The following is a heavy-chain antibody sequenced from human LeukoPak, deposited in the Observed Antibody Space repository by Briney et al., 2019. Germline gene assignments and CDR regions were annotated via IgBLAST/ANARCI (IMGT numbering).Heavy chain of an antibody. Sequence: GGSLRLSCAASAFAFNSHAMSWLRKAPGEGLVWVSGVSGGGHSTYYADSVKGRFSISRDDSKTTLYLEMNSLRDEDTAIYYCAKGRYYSDTSGWYPDYWYFDLWGRGTLVTVSS. CDR1: AFAFNSHA. CDR2: VSGGGHST. J-gene: IGHJ2*01. CDR3: AKGRYYSDTSGWYPDYWYFDL. D-gene: IGHD3-22*01. V-gene: IGHV3-23*01.